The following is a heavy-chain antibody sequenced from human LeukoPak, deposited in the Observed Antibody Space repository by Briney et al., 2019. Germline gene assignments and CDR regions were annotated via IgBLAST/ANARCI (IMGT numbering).Heavy chain of an antibody. V-gene: IGHV5-51*01. D-gene: IGHD5-12*01. CDR2: IYPGDSDT. CDR3: ARHLYSGYDWEVDKWLLLQLGGCAFDI. CDR1: GYSFTSYW. Sequence: GESLKISCKGSGYSFTSYWIGWVRQMPGKGLEWMGIIYPGDSDTRYSPSFQGQVTISADKSISTAYLQWSSLKASDTAMYYCARHLYSGYDWEVDKWLLLQLGGCAFDIWGQGTMVTVSS. J-gene: IGHJ3*02.